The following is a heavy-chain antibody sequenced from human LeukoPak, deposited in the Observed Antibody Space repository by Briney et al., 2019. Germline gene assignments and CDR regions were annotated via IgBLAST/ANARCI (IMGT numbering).Heavy chain of an antibody. D-gene: IGHD1-1*01. CDR3: ARGDDNGIFDY. J-gene: IGHJ4*02. CDR1: GYTLISYY. V-gene: IGHV1-46*01. Sequence: ASVKVSCKASGYTLISYYMHWVRQAPGQGLEWMGIINPSGDSTSYAQKFQGRVTMTRDTSTTTIYMELSSLRSEDTAVYYCARGDDNGIFDYWGQGTLVTVSS. CDR2: INPSGDST.